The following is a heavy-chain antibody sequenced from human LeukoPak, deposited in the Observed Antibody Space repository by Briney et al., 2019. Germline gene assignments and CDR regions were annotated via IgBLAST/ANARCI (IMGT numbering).Heavy chain of an antibody. CDR3: ARVLGTGDAFDI. J-gene: IGHJ3*02. Sequence: PSQTLSLTCTVSGGSISSGGYYWSWIRQHPGKGLEWIGYIYYSGSTHYNPSLKSRVTISVDTSKNQFSLKLSSVTAADTAVYYCARVLGTGDAFDIWGQGTMVTVSS. D-gene: IGHD3-16*01. CDR1: GGSISSGGYY. CDR2: IYYSGST. V-gene: IGHV4-31*03.